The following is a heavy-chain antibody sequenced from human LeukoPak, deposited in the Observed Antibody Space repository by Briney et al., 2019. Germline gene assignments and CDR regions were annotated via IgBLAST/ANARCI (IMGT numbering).Heavy chain of an antibody. CDR3: ASTSGSYIHPFDP. D-gene: IGHD3-10*01. V-gene: IGHV1-8*01. Sequence: GASVKVSCRASGFTFTSYDINWVRQSTGQGLEWMGWMNPISGHTGYAQKFQGRVTMTRDTSTSTVYMELSSLRSDDTAVYYCASTSGSYIHPFDPWGQGTLVTVSS. J-gene: IGHJ5*02. CDR1: GFTFTSYD. CDR2: MNPISGHT.